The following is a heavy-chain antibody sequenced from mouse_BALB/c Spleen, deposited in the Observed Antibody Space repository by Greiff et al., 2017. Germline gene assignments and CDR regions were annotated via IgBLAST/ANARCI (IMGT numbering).Heavy chain of an antibody. CDR3: AHYDGYPLAY. D-gene: IGHD1-2*01. CDR1: GFNLKDTF. V-gene: IGHV14-3*02. CDR2: IDPANGNT. Sequence: VQLQQSGAELVKPGASVKLSCTVSGFNLKDTFMHWVKQRPEQGLGWIGRIDPANGNTKNDPKFQGKATIKADTSANTAYLQLSSLTSEDTAVYCCAHYDGYPLAYWGQGTLVTVSA. J-gene: IGHJ3*01.